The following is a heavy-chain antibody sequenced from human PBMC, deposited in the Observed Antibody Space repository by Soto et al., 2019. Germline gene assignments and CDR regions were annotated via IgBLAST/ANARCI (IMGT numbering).Heavy chain of an antibody. Sequence: QVKMVESGGGVVQPWRSLRLSCAASGLSFSSYGMHWVRQAPGKGLEWVAVISPDGSNKDYADSVKGRFTISRDNSKNPLYLQMNSLRVEDTAVYYCTNPRSSLQWPRFDPWGHGTLVTVSS. D-gene: IGHD6-19*01. J-gene: IGHJ5*02. CDR3: TNPRSSLQWPRFDP. V-gene: IGHV3-30*18. CDR1: GLSFSSYG. CDR2: ISPDGSNK.